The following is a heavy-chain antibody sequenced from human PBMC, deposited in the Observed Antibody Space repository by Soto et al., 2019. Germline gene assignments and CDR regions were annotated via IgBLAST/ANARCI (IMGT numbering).Heavy chain of an antibody. V-gene: IGHV4-59*08. CDR1: GGSIGTYY. J-gene: IGHJ4*02. CDR2: IYYRGNT. CDR3: AKNWNWRSLVH. D-gene: IGHD1-1*01. Sequence: SETLSLTCTVSGGSIGTYYWSWIRQPPGKGLEWIGYIYYRGNTDYNPSLKSRVTISLDTPKNQFSLKLSSVTAADTAVYYCAKNWNWRSLVHWGQGTLVTVSS.